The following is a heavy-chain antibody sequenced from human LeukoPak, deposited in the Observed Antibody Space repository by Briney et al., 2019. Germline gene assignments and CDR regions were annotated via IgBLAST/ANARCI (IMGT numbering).Heavy chain of an antibody. V-gene: IGHV4-61*01. CDR3: ASYVDTAMVTADAFDI. J-gene: IGHJ3*02. CDR2: IYYSGST. CDR1: GGSISRGSNY. Sequence: SETLSLICTVSGGSISRGSNYWTWMRQPAGKGLERIGYIYYSGSTNYNSSLKSRVTISVDTYKNQFSLKLSSVTAADTAVYYCASYVDTAMVTADAFDIWGQGTMVTVSS. D-gene: IGHD5-18*01.